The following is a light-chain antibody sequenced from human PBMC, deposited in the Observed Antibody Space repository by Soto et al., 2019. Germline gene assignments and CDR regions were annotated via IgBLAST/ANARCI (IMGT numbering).Light chain of an antibody. J-gene: IGLJ2*01. CDR3: SSYTSSSTLGHVV. CDR1: SSDVGGYNY. Sequence: QSVLTQPASVSGSPGQSITISCTGTSSDVGGYNYVSWYQQHPGKAPKLMIYEVSNRPSGISNRFSGSKSCNTASLTISGLPAADEADYYCSSYTSSSTLGHVVFGGGTKLTVL. CDR2: EVS. V-gene: IGLV2-14*01.